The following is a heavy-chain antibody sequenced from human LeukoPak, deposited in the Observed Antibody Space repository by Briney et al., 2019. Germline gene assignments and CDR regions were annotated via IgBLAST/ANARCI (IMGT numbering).Heavy chain of an antibody. CDR1: GYTLSELS. Sequence: ASVKVSCKVSGYTLSELSMHWVRQAPGKGPEWMGSFDPEDDETIYEQKLQGRVTMTGDTSTDTAYMALNSLRSEDTAVYYCAADRTFSGRYPLDYWGQGTLVTVSS. CDR2: FDPEDDET. J-gene: IGHJ4*02. CDR3: AADRTFSGRYPLDY. D-gene: IGHD1-26*01. V-gene: IGHV1-24*01.